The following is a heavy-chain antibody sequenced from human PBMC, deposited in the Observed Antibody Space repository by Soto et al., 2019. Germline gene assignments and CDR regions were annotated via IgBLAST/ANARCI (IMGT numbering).Heavy chain of an antibody. CDR2: IKGEADGGTT. V-gene: IGHV3-15*01. D-gene: IGHD3-22*01. Sequence: GGPLRLSWAASGCTFSNAWMSWVRQAPGKGLEWVGRIKGEADGGTTDYAAPVKGRITISRDHSKDTLYLQMNSLKTEDTAVYYCTTGLSNGYYNFDYWGQGTPVTVPQ. J-gene: IGHJ4*02. CDR3: TTGLSNGYYNFDY. CDR1: GCTFSNAW.